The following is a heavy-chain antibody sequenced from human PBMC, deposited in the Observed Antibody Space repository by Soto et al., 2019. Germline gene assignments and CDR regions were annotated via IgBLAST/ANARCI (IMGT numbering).Heavy chain of an antibody. Sequence: ASVKVSCKASGYTFTSYAMHWVRQAPGQRLEWMGWINAGNGNTKYSQKFQGRVTITRDTSASTAYMELSGLRSEDTAVYYCARSLVVVAATDYYGMDVWGQGTTVTVSS. V-gene: IGHV1-3*01. CDR3: ARSLVVVAATDYYGMDV. J-gene: IGHJ6*02. D-gene: IGHD2-15*01. CDR1: GYTFTSYA. CDR2: INAGNGNT.